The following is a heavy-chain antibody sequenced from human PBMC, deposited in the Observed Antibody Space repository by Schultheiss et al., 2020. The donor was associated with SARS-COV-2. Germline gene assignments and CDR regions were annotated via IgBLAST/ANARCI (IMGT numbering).Heavy chain of an antibody. CDR1: GFTFSNYE. V-gene: IGHV3-48*03. Sequence: GGSLRLSCAASGFTFSNYEMAWVRQAPGKGLEWISYISSSGDSTYYADSVKGRFTISRDNAKKSLSLHMNNLRADDTALYFCARDKWSAAGPTRFFDWWGPGVLVTVSS. D-gene: IGHD6-13*01. J-gene: IGHJ4*02. CDR2: ISSSGDST. CDR3: ARDKWSAAGPTRFFDW.